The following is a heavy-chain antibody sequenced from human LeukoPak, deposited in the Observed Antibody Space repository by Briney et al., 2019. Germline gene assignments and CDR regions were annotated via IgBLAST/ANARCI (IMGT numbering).Heavy chain of an antibody. CDR2: IYTSGST. D-gene: IGHD2-2*01. Sequence: PSETLSLTCTVSGGSISSYYWSWIRRPPGKGLEWIGYIYTSGSTNYNPSLKSRVTISVDTSKNQFSLKLSSVTAADTAVYYCARLVVVAGWFDPWGQGTLVTVSS. J-gene: IGHJ5*02. CDR1: GGSISSYY. V-gene: IGHV4-4*09. CDR3: ARLVVVAGWFDP.